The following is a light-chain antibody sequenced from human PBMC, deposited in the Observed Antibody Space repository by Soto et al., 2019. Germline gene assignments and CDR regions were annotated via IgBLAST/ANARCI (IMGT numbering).Light chain of an antibody. CDR1: QGIGTW. CDR3: QQTNIFPGT. V-gene: IGKV1-12*01. J-gene: IGKJ2*01. Sequence: DIQMTQSPSSVSASVGDRLTITCRASQGIGTWVAWYQQKPGKAPKLLIYTASTLHSGVPSRFSGSGSGTDFTLTINSLQPEDFATYYCQQTNIFPGTFGQGTKLEIK. CDR2: TAS.